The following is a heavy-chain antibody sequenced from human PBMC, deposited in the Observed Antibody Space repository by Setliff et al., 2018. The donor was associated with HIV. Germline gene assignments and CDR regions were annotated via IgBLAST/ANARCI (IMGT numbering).Heavy chain of an antibody. D-gene: IGHD6-13*01. V-gene: IGHV4-59*02. CDR1: GGSVSNYY. CDR2: IYYSGTT. J-gene: IGHJ4*02. CDR3: ASGQQNFDY. Sequence: SETLSLTCAVSGGSVSNYYWSWIRQPPWKGLEWIGYIYYSGTTNYNPSLKIRVTMSVDTSRNQLSLKVRSVTAADTSVYYCASGQQNFDYWGQGALVTVSS.